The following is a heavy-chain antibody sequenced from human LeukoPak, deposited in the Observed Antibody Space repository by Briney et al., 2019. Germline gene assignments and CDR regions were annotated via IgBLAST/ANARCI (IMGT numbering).Heavy chain of an antibody. V-gene: IGHV1-2*02. Sequence: ASVKVSCKASGYTFTDYYMHWVRQAPGQGLEWMGWINPNSGGTNYAQKFQGRVTMTRDTSISTAYMEVRRLRFDDTAVYYCAPTPEAYTSNWNVWGQGTLVTVSS. CDR3: APTPEAYTSNWNV. CDR1: GYTFTDYY. J-gene: IGHJ4*02. D-gene: IGHD6-13*01. CDR2: INPNSGGT.